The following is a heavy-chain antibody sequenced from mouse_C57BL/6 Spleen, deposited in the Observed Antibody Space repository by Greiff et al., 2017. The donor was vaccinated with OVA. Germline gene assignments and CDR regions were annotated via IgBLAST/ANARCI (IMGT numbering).Heavy chain of an antibody. Sequence: VQLQQPGAELVKPGASVKLSCKASGYTFTSYWMHWVKQRPGQGLEWIARIYPGSGNTYYNEKFKGKATLTAEKSSSTAYMQLSSLTSEDSAVYFCARTYGNYPFDYWGQGTTLTVSS. D-gene: IGHD2-1*01. J-gene: IGHJ2*01. CDR2: IYPGSGNT. CDR3: ARTYGNYPFDY. V-gene: IGHV1-76*01. CDR1: GYTFTSYW.